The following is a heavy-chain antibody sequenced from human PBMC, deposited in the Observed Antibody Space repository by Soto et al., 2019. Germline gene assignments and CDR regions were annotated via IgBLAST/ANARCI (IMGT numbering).Heavy chain of an antibody. CDR2: IYPAGST. CDR1: GFTVSSNY. Sequence: VESLRLSCAASGFTVSSNYMSWVRQAPGKGLEWVSIIYPAGSTYYADSAQGRFTISRDNSKNTLYLQMNSLRAEDTAVYYCARDSQGLPAASPGFYYYGMDVWGQGTTVTVSS. D-gene: IGHD2-2*01. V-gene: IGHV3-53*01. J-gene: IGHJ6*02. CDR3: ARDSQGLPAASPGFYYYGMDV.